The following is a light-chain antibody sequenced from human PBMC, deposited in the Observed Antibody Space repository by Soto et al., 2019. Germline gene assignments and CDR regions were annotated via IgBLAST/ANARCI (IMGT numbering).Light chain of an antibody. CDR1: QSISSY. J-gene: IGKJ5*01. CDR2: AAS. V-gene: IGKV1-39*01. Sequence: VGDRVTITCRASQSISSYLNWYQQKPGKAPKLLIYAASSLQSGVPSRFSGSGSGTDFTLTISSLQPEDFATYYCQQSYSTRITFGQGTRLEIK. CDR3: QQSYSTRIT.